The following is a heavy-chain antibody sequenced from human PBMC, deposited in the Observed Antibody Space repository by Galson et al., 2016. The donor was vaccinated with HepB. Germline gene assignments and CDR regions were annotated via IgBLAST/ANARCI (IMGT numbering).Heavy chain of an antibody. CDR2: IHSSGTS. D-gene: IGHD6-13*01. J-gene: IGHJ4*02. Sequence: ETLSLTCSVSGDSISNVGRHWGWFRQSPGMGLEYIGSIHSSGTSYYNPSLTSRVTVSADTSRNQFFLSLTSVTAADTAIYYCVILGTAAAVANRRGSIYWSQGTRVTVSS. CDR3: VILGTAAAVANRRGSIY. CDR1: GDSISNVGRH. V-gene: IGHV4-39*01.